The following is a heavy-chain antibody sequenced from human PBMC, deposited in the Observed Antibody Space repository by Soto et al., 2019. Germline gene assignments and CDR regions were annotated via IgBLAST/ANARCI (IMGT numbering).Heavy chain of an antibody. CDR1: GGSIRSYY. CDR2: IYYSGST. Sequence: SETLSLTCTVYGGSIRSYYWSWIRQPPGKGLEWIGNIYYSGSTNYNPSRKSRVTMSVDMSKNQVSLKLSSVAAADTAVYYCTRVGGYYGDYPNFDYWGQGALVTVSS. J-gene: IGHJ4*02. CDR3: TRVGGYYGDYPNFDY. V-gene: IGHV4-59*01. D-gene: IGHD4-17*01.